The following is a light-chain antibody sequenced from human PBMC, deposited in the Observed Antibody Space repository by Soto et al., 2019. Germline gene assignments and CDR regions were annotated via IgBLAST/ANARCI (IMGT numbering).Light chain of an antibody. J-gene: IGKJ1*01. V-gene: IGKV3-20*01. CDR3: QQYTTSSWT. Sequence: EVVLTQSPGTLSLSPGERATLSCRASQSVGSSYLAWSQQKPGQAPRVLIYGTSSRATGSPDRFSGSGSGTDFTLTISRLEPEDFAVYYCQQYTTSSWTSGHGTKVEIE. CDR1: QSVGSSY. CDR2: GTS.